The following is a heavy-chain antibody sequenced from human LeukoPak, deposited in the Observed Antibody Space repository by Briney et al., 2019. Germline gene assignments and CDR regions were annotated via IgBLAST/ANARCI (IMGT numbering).Heavy chain of an antibody. Sequence: GGSLRLSCAAFGFTFSSYSMNWVRQAPGKGLEWVSYISSRSTTTYYADSVKGRFTISRDNNKNSLYLQMNSLRTEDTALYYCAKDMGCSGYVLIDYWGQGTLVTVSS. V-gene: IGHV3-48*04. J-gene: IGHJ4*02. CDR1: GFTFSSYS. D-gene: IGHD5-12*01. CDR3: AKDMGCSGYVLIDY. CDR2: ISSRSTTT.